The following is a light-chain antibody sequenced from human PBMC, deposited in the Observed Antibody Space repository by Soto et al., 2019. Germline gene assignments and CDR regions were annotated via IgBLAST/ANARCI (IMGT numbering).Light chain of an antibody. J-gene: IGKJ1*01. V-gene: IGKV1-5*01. CDR3: QQYNSYSPRT. Sequence: DIPMTQSPSTLSASVGDRVTITCRASQSISSWLAWYQQKPGKAPKLLIYDASNLESGVPSRFSGGGSGTEFTLTISSLLPDDFATYYCQQYNSYSPRTFGQGTKVEIK. CDR2: DAS. CDR1: QSISSW.